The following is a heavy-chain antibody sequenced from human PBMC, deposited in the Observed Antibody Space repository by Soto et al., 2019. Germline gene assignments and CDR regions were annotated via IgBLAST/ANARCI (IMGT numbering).Heavy chain of an antibody. Sequence: QVTLKESGPVLVKPTETLTLTCTVSGFSLSNARMGVSWIRQPPGKALEWLAHIFSNDEKSYTTSLKSRLTIFKDTYKSQVVLTMTNMDPVDTATYYCARLKQLVYGYYYYGMDVWGQGTTVTVSS. J-gene: IGHJ6*02. V-gene: IGHV2-26*01. CDR1: GFSLSNARMG. D-gene: IGHD6-6*01. CDR2: IFSNDEK. CDR3: ARLKQLVYGYYYYGMDV.